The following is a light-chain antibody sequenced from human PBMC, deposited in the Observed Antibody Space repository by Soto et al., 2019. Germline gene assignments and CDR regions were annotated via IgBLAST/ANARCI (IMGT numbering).Light chain of an antibody. Sequence: EIVLTHSPATLSLSPGERATLSFGSSQSVSSYLAWYQQKPGQAPRLLIYDASSRATGIPDRFSGSGSGTDFTLTISSLEPEDFAVYYCQQYNNWPSITFGQGTRLEIK. V-gene: IGKV3-11*01. J-gene: IGKJ5*01. CDR2: DAS. CDR1: QSVSSY. CDR3: QQYNNWPSIT.